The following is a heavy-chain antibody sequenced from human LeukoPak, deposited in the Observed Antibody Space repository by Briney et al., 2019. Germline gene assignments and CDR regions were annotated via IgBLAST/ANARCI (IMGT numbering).Heavy chain of an antibody. CDR3: ARVSVAGTPDRDYFDY. V-gene: IGHV1-18*01. CDR1: GYTFISYG. Sequence: ASVKVSCKASGYTFISYGISWVRQAPGHGLEWMGWINTYNGNTNYAQKLQGRVTMTTDTSTSTAYMELRSLTSDDTAVFYCARVSVAGTPDRDYFDYWGQGTLVTVSS. CDR2: INTYNGNT. D-gene: IGHD6-19*01. J-gene: IGHJ4*02.